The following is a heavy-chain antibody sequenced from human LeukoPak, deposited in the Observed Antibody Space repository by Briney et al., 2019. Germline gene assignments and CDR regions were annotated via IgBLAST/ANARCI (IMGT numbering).Heavy chain of an antibody. CDR3: ARGRMVLRFLEWLPKPNWFDP. D-gene: IGHD3-3*01. V-gene: IGHV4-34*01. CDR2: INHSGST. Sequence: PSETLSLTCAVYGGSFSGYYWSWIRQPPGKGLEWIGEINHSGSTNYNPSLKSRVTISVDTSKNQFSLKLSSVTAADTAVYYCARGRMVLRFLEWLPKPNWFDPWGQGTLVTVSS. J-gene: IGHJ5*02. CDR1: GGSFSGYY.